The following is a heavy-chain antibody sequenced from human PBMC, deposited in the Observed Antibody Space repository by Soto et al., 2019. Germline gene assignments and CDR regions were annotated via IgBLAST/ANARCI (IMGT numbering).Heavy chain of an antibody. CDR1: GFTVSSNY. D-gene: IGHD6-6*01. CDR2: IYTGGST. CDR3: ARSGYSSSSAWDY. J-gene: IGHJ4*02. V-gene: IGHV3-66*01. Sequence: ELQLVQSGGGLVQPGGSLRLSCAASGFTVSSNYMSWDRQAPGKGLEWVSVIYTGGSTYYADSVKGRFTISRDNSMNTLYLQMTSLRADDTAVYYCARSGYSSSSAWDYWGQGTLVTFSS.